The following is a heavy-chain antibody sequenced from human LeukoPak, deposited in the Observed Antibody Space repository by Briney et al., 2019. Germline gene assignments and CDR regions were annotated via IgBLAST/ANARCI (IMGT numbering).Heavy chain of an antibody. CDR3: ARDVGYWKGDLYYYYMDV. J-gene: IGHJ6*03. CDR1: GYTFTSYG. CDR2: ISAYNGNT. D-gene: IGHD1-1*01. V-gene: IGHV1-18*01. Sequence: ASVKVSCKASGYTFTSYGISWVRQAPGQGLEWMGWISAYNGNTNHAQKLQGRVTMTTDTSTSTAYMELRSLRSDDTAVYYCARDVGYWKGDLYYYYMDVWGKGTTVAISS.